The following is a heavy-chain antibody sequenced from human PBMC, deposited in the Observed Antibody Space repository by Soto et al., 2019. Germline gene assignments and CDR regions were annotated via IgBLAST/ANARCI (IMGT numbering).Heavy chain of an antibody. CDR1: GGTFSSDA. D-gene: IGHD3-22*01. V-gene: IGHV1-69*13. Sequence: SVKVSCKASGGTFSSDAISWVRQAPGQGLEWMGGIIPIFGTANYAQKFQGRVTITADESTSTAYMELSSLRSEDTAVYYCASTFYDSSGYYDDYFDYWGQGTLVTVSS. CDR2: IIPIFGTA. CDR3: ASTFYDSSGYYDDYFDY. J-gene: IGHJ4*02.